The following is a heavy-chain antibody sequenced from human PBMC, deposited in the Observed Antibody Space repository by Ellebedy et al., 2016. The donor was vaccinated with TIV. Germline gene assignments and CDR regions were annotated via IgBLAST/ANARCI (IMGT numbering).Heavy chain of an antibody. CDR2: ITWNSGYR. D-gene: IGHD2-8*01. CDR3: ARDRGVTNGVAYDI. V-gene: IGHV3-9*01. J-gene: IGHJ3*02. CDR1: GFTFDDYN. Sequence: SLKISCAASGFTFDDYNMHGVRQAPGKGLEWVSLITWNSGYRGYADSVKGRFSISRDNAKNSLFLQLNSLRPEDTALYYCARDRGVTNGVAYDIWGQGTMVTVSS.